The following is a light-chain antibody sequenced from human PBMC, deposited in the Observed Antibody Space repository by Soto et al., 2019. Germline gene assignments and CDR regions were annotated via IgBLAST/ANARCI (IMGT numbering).Light chain of an antibody. V-gene: IGLV1-44*01. J-gene: IGLJ7*01. CDR2: SND. CDR1: SSNIGSNS. Sequence: QPVLTQPPSASGTPGQRVTISCSGRSSNIGSNSVNWYQQLPETSPKLLIYSNDLRFSGVPDRFSGSKSGTSASLAISGLQSEDEGDYYCAVWDDSLNAAVFGGGTQLT. CDR3: AVWDDSLNAAV.